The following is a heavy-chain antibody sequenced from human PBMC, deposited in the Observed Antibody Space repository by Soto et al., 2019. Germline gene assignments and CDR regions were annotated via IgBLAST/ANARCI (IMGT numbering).Heavy chain of an antibody. CDR1: GYTFTNYG. V-gene: IGHV1-18*01. J-gene: IGHJ6*02. D-gene: IGHD1-26*01. Sequence: ASVKVSCKASGYTFTNYGISWVRQAPGQGLEWMGWISAYNSNTNYAQKLQDRVTLTTDTSTSTAYMDLTSLRFDDTAVYYCARASSGSYWLLVAMDVWGQGTTVTVSS. CDR3: ARASSGSYWLLVAMDV. CDR2: ISAYNSNT.